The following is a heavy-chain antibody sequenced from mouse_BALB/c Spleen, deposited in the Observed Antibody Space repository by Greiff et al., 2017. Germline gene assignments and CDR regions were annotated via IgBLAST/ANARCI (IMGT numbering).Heavy chain of an antibody. J-gene: IGHJ4*01. CDR2: ISYSGST. CDR3: ARRVSYDGNYDAMDY. V-gene: IGHV3-8*02. D-gene: IGHD2-10*01. CDR1: GDSITSGY. Sequence: EVQLQQSGPSLVKPSQTLSLTCSVTGDSITSGYWHWLRTFPGNKLEYMGYISYSGSTYYNPSLKSRISITRDTSKNQYYLQLNSVTTEDTATYYCARRVSYDGNYDAMDYWGQGTSVTGSS.